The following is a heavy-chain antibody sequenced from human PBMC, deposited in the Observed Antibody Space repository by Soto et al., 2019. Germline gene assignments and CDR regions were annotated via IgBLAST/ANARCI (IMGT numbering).Heavy chain of an antibody. J-gene: IGHJ6*02. CDR2: TYYRSKWYN. CDR3: ARERGYSYGQTYYYGMDV. V-gene: IGHV6-1*01. D-gene: IGHD5-18*01. CDR1: GDRVSSNSAA. Sequence: SPTLSLTCAISGDRVSSNSAAWNWIRQSPSRGLEWLGRTYYRSKWYNDYAVSVKSRITINPDTSKNQFSLQLNSVTPEDTAVYYCARERGYSYGQTYYYGMDVWGQGTTVTVSS.